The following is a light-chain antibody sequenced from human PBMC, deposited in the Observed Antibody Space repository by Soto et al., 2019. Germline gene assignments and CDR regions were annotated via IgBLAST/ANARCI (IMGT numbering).Light chain of an antibody. CDR1: SSNIGAGYD. Sequence: QSVLTQPPSVSGAPGQRVTISCTGSSSNIGAGYDEHWYQQLPGTAPKLLIYGNSNRPSGVPDRFSGSKSGTSASLAITGLQAEDEADYYCQSYDSSLSGYVVFGGGTKLIVL. J-gene: IGLJ2*01. CDR2: GNS. V-gene: IGLV1-40*01. CDR3: QSYDSSLSGYVV.